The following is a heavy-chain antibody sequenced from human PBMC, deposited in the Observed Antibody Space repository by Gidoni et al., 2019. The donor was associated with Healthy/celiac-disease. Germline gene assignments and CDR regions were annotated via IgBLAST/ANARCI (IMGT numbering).Heavy chain of an antibody. CDR1: GGSIRSGSYY. D-gene: IGHD5-18*01. V-gene: IGHV4-61*02. CDR2: IFTSGST. J-gene: IGHJ6*02. Sequence: QVPLQESGPGLVKPSQTLSLTCTVSGGSIRSGSYYWSWIRQPAGKGLEWIGRIFTSGSTNYNPSLKSRVTISVDTSKNQFSLKLSSVTAADTAVYYCAREVAGYGGGMDVWGQGTTVTVSS. CDR3: AREVAGYGGGMDV.